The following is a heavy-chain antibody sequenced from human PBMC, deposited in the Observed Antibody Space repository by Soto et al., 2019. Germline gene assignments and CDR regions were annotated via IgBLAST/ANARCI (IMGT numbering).Heavy chain of an antibody. CDR3: ARDIVVVPAASIKYYYYYGMDV. Sequence: ASVKVSCKASGGTFSSYAISWVRQAPGQGLEWMGGIIPIFGTANYAQKFQGRVTITADESTSTAYMELSSLRSEDTAVYYCARDIVVVPAASIKYYYYYGMDVWGQGTTVTVSS. V-gene: IGHV1-69*01. CDR2: IIPIFGTA. J-gene: IGHJ6*02. D-gene: IGHD2-2*01. CDR1: GGTFSSYA.